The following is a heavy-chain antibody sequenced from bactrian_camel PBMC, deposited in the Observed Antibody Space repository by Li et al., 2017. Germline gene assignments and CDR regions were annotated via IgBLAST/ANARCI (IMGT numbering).Heavy chain of an antibody. Sequence: QLVESGGGSVQAGGSLRLSCAASGYTYSSNCMGWFRQAPGKTREGVAHITTGDGASYYAKFVKGRFTISYDNAKNNLYLQMNSLKPEDTATYYCAVRRYYCGLYFVGDEFGFWGQGTQVTVS. CDR2: ITTGDGAS. D-gene: IGHD3*01. V-gene: IGHV3S28*01. CDR3: AVRRYYCGLYFVGDEFGF. CDR1: GYTYSSNC. J-gene: IGHJ6*01.